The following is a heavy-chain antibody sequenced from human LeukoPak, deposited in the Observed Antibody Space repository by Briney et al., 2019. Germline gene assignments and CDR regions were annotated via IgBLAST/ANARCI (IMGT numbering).Heavy chain of an antibody. CDR2: ITSNGDST. CDR1: GFIFSNYA. CDR3: AKSYGYFGFDY. V-gene: IGHV3-64*01. D-gene: IGHD5-18*01. J-gene: IGHJ4*02. Sequence: GGSLRLSCAASGFIFSNYAMHWVRQAPGKGLEYVSAITSNGDSTYYANSVKGRFTISRDNSKNTLYLQMNSLRAEDTAVYYCAKSYGYFGFDYWGQGTLVTVSS.